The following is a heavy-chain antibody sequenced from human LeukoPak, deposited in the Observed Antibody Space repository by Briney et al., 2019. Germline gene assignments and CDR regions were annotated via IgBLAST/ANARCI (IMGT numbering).Heavy chain of an antibody. CDR2: INHSGST. V-gene: IGHV4-34*01. CDR3: ASVPPIYSGSERDY. CDR1: GGSFSGYY. Sequence: PSETLSLTCAVYGGSFSGYYWSWSRQPPGKGLEWRGEINHSGSTNYNPSLKSRVTISVDTSKNQFSLKLSSVTAADTAVYYRASVPPIYSGSERDYWGQGTLVTVSS. J-gene: IGHJ4*02. D-gene: IGHD5-12*01.